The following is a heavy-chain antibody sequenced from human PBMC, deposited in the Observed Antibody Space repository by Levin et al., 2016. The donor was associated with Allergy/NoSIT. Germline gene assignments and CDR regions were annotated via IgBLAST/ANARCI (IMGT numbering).Heavy chain of an antibody. CDR3: AKGSDSSSWYSNAYYYYYGMDV. V-gene: IGHV3-23*01. CDR1: GFTFSSYA. D-gene: IGHD6-13*01. J-gene: IGHJ6*02. Sequence: GESLKISCAASGFTFSSYAMSWVRQAPGKGLEWVSAISGSGGNTYYADSVKGRFTISRDNSKNTLYLQMNSLRAEDTAVYYCAKGSDSSSWYSNAYYYYYGMDVWGQGTTVTVSS. CDR2: ISGSGGNT.